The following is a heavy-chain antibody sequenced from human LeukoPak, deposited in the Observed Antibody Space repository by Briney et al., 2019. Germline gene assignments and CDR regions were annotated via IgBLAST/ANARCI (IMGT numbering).Heavy chain of an antibody. J-gene: IGHJ6*03. CDR1: GGSISSGSYY. CDR2: IYTSGST. Sequence: SQTLSLTCTVSGGSISSGSYYWSWIRQPAGKGLEWIGRIYTSGSTNYNPSLKSRVTISVDTSKNQFSLKLSSVTAADTAVYYCARVRGDYYDSSGIYYYHYYMDVWGKGTTVTVSS. V-gene: IGHV4-61*02. CDR3: ARVRGDYYDSSGIYYYHYYMDV. D-gene: IGHD3-22*01.